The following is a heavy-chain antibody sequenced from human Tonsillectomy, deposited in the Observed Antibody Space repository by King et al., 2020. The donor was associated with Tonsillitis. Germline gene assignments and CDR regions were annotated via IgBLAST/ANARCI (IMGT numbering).Heavy chain of an antibody. CDR2: IYYSGST. Sequence: QLQESGPGLVKPSETLSLTCTVSGGSISSYYWSWIRQPPGKGLEWIGYIYYSGSTNYNPSLKSRVTISVDTSKNQFSLKLSSVTAADTAVYYCARDEGVGDTSFEFDYWGQGTLVTVSS. CDR3: ARDEGVGDTSFEFDY. CDR1: GGSISSYY. D-gene: IGHD1-26*01. V-gene: IGHV4-59*01. J-gene: IGHJ4*02.